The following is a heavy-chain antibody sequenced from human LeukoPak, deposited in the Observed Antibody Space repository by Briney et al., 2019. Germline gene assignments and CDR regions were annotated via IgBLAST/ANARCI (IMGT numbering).Heavy chain of an antibody. CDR2: INTNTGNP. Sequence: WASVKVSCTASGYTFTSYTMNWVRQAPGQGLEWMGCINTNTGNPTYAQGFTGRFVFSLDTSVSTAYLQISSLKAEDTAVYYCARDSGITMVRGARGRWFDPWGQGTLVTVSS. CDR1: GYTFTSYT. V-gene: IGHV7-4-1*02. D-gene: IGHD3-10*01. CDR3: ARDSGITMVRGARGRWFDP. J-gene: IGHJ5*02.